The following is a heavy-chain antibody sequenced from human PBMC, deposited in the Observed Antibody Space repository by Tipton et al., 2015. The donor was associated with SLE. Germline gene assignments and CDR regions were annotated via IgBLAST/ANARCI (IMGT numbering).Heavy chain of an antibody. CDR2: INSDWSST. V-gene: IGHV3-74*01. D-gene: IGHD3-9*01. Sequence: SLRLSCTASGFTFSSYRMHWVRQAPVKGLVWVSRINSDWSSTSYADSVKRRFTISRDNSKNTLYLQMNSLRVEDTAVYYCARGSVLRYFDWYISDYMDVWGKGTTVTVSS. J-gene: IGHJ6*03. CDR3: ARGSVLRYFDWYISDYMDV. CDR1: GFTFSSYR.